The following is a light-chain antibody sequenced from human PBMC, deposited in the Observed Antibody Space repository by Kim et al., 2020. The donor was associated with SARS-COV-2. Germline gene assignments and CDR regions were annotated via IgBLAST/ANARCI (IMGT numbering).Light chain of an antibody. V-gene: IGKV2-28*01. CDR1: QSLLHSNGYNY. Sequence: EPASISCRSSQSLLHSNGYNYLDWYLQKPGQSPQLLIYLSSTRASGVPDRFSGSGSSTDFTLKISRVEAEDVGVYYCMQALQTPKTFGQGTKLEI. J-gene: IGKJ2*01. CDR3: MQALQTPKT. CDR2: LSS.